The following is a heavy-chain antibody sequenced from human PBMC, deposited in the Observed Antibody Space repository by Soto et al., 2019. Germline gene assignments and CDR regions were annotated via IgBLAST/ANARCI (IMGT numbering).Heavy chain of an antibody. D-gene: IGHD5-18*01. Sequence: ASVKVSCKASGYTFTSYAMHWVRQAPGQRLEWMGWINAGNGNTKYSQKFQGRVTITRDTSASTAYMELSSLRSEDTAVYYCARSPPIRYSYASGGYFDYWGQGTLVTVSS. J-gene: IGHJ4*02. V-gene: IGHV1-3*01. CDR1: GYTFTSYA. CDR2: INAGNGNT. CDR3: ARSPPIRYSYASGGYFDY.